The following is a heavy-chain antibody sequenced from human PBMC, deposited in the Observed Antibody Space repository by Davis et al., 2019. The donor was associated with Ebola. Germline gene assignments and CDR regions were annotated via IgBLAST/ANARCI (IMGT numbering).Heavy chain of an antibody. Sequence: ASVKVSCKASGGTFSSYGISWVRQAPGQGLEWMGWISAYNGNTNYAQKLQGRVTMTTDTSTSTAYMELSSLRSEDTAVYYCARVYYGSGTYYQIDYWGQGTLVTVSS. CDR1: GGTFSSYG. CDR2: ISAYNGNT. D-gene: IGHD3-10*01. J-gene: IGHJ4*02. CDR3: ARVYYGSGTYYQIDY. V-gene: IGHV1-18*01.